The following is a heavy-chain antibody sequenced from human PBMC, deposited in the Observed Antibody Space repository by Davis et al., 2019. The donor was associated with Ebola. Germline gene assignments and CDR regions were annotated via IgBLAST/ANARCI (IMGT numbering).Heavy chain of an antibody. CDR2: IYYSGST. Sequence: MPSETLSLTCTVSGGSISSYYWSWIRQPPGKGLEWIGYIYYSGSTNYNPSLKSRATISVDTSKNQFSLKLSSVTAADTAVYYCARDRISDTAMVYYYYGMDVWGQGTTVTVSS. J-gene: IGHJ6*02. CDR3: ARDRISDTAMVYYYYGMDV. CDR1: GGSISSYY. V-gene: IGHV4-59*12. D-gene: IGHD5-18*01.